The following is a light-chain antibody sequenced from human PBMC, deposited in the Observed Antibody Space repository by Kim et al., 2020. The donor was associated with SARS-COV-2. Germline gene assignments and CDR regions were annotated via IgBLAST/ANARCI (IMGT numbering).Light chain of an antibody. Sequence: GQRVTISCSGSSSNIGSNYVYWYQQLPGPAPKLLIYRNNQRPSGVPDRFSGSKSGTSASLAISGLRSEDEADYYCAAWDDSLSGYVFGTGTKVTVL. J-gene: IGLJ1*01. CDR2: RNN. V-gene: IGLV1-47*01. CDR1: SSNIGSNY. CDR3: AAWDDSLSGYV.